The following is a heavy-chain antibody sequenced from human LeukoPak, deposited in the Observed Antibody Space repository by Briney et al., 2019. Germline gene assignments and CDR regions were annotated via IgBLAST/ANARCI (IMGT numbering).Heavy chain of an antibody. CDR2: IYYSGST. V-gene: IGHV4-39*07. Sequence: KSSETLSLTCTVSGDSVSSISYYWGWIRQPPGKGLEWIGSIYYSGSTYYNPSLKSRVTISVDTSKNQFSLKLSSVTAADTAVYYCARSYDILTGYPHYWGQGTLVTVSS. CDR3: ARSYDILTGYPHY. D-gene: IGHD3-9*01. CDR1: GDSVSSISYY. J-gene: IGHJ4*02.